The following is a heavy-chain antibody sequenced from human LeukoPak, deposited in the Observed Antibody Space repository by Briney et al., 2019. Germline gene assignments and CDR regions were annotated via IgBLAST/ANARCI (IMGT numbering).Heavy chain of an antibody. J-gene: IGHJ6*03. CDR1: GFTFSSYA. CDR3: ARQGSYPYYYYYYMDV. Sequence: TGGSLRLSCAASGFTFSSYAMSWVRQAPGKGLEWVSAISGSGGSTYYADSVKGRFTISRDNSKNTLYVQMNSLRAEDTAVYHCARQGSYPYYYYYYMDVWGKGTTVTVSS. CDR2: ISGSGGST. D-gene: IGHD3-10*01. V-gene: IGHV3-23*01.